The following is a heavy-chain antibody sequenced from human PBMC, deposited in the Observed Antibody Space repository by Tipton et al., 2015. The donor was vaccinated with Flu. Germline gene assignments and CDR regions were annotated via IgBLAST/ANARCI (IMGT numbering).Heavy chain of an antibody. CDR2: INGDGSST. J-gene: IGHJ3*02. V-gene: IGHV3-74*01. Sequence: GSLRLSCAASGFTLSRYWMHWVRQAPGEGLVWLSRINGDGSSTGYTDSVKGRFTISGDNAKNTLYLQMNSLRVEDTAVYYCAREGRARVGATPTRAFDIWGQGTMVTVSS. CDR3: AREGRARVGATPTRAFDI. D-gene: IGHD1-26*01. CDR1: GFTLSRYW.